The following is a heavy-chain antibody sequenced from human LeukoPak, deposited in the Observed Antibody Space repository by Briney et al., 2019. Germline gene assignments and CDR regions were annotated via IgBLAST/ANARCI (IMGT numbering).Heavy chain of an antibody. Sequence: GASVTVSCKASGYTFTGYYMHWVRQAPGQGLEWMGWINPNSGVTNYAQKFQGRVTMTRDTSISTAYMELSSLRSDDTAVYYCARDLFTLYGGNSGFHFDYWGQGALVTVSS. J-gene: IGHJ4*02. CDR1: GYTFTGYY. D-gene: IGHD4-23*01. CDR2: INPNSGVT. V-gene: IGHV1-2*02. CDR3: ARDLFTLYGGNSGFHFDY.